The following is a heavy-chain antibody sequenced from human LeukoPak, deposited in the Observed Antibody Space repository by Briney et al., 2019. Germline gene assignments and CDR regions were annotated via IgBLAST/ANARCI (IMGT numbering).Heavy chain of an antibody. D-gene: IGHD6-13*01. CDR3: AKGAAAGKVDWFDP. CDR2: LTGYGGA. V-gene: IGHV3-23*01. J-gene: IGHJ5*02. CDR1: GLSFTNYA. Sequence: PGGSLRLSCEASGLSFTNYAMMWVRQAPGKGLQWISTLTGYGGAYYADSGEGRFIISRDISKNTMFLQMYSQRAEDTAVYYCAKGAAAGKVDWFDPWGQGTLVTVSS.